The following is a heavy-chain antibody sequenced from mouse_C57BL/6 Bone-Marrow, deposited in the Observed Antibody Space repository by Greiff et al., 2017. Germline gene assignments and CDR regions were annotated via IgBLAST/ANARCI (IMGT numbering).Heavy chain of an antibody. J-gene: IGHJ3*01. CDR3: ARHGRGRTQRTWFAY. D-gene: IGHD1-1*01. Sequence: QVQLQQSDAELVKPGASVKISCKASGYTFTDYTIHWMKQRPEQGLEWIGYIYPRDGSTKYNEKFKGKATLTADKSSSTAYMQLNSLTSEDSAVYFCARHGRGRTQRTWFAYWGQGTLVTVSA. CDR1: GYTFTDYT. CDR2: IYPRDGST. V-gene: IGHV1-78*01.